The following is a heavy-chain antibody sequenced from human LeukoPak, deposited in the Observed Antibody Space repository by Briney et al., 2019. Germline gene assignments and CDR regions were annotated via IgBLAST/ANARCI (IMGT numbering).Heavy chain of an antibody. D-gene: IGHD7-27*01. V-gene: IGHV4-4*02. CDR1: GASITSHPW. CDR2: MYNSGTS. J-gene: IGHJ4*02. CDR3: ARGGNWDFDY. Sequence: PSGTLSLTCAVSGASITSHPWNWVRQPPGKGLEWIGEMYNSGTSTFKPPLRSRVIMFFDESKNHFSLKLNSVTAADTAVYYCARGGNWDFDYWGQGVLVIVSS.